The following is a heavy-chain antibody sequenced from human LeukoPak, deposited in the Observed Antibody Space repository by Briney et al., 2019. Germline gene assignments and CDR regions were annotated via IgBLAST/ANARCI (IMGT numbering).Heavy chain of an antibody. V-gene: IGHV4-34*01. J-gene: IGHJ6*02. CDR1: GGSFRGYY. D-gene: IGHD3-9*01. Sequence: SETLTLTCAVYGGSFRGYYWSWIRQPPGKGLEWIGEINHSGSTNNNRSSQCRVAISVDTSKNQFSLKLSYVTGADTAVYDCARSIGLTGGGVDVWGQGTTVTVSS. CDR2: INHSGST. CDR3: ARSIGLTGGGVDV.